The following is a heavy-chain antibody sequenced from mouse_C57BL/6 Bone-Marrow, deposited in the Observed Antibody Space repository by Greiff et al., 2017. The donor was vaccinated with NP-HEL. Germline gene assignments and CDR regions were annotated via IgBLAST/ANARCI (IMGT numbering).Heavy chain of an antibody. J-gene: IGHJ1*03. V-gene: IGHV5-16*01. D-gene: IGHD2-4*01. CDR1: GFTFSDYY. Sequence: EVKVVESEGGLVQPGSSMKLSCTASGFTFSDYYMAWVRQVPEKGLEWVANINYDGSSTYYLDSLKSRFIISRDNAKNILYLQMSSLKSEDTATYYCARDRDYDVAWYFDVWGTGTTVTVSS. CDR2: INYDGSST. CDR3: ARDRDYDVAWYFDV.